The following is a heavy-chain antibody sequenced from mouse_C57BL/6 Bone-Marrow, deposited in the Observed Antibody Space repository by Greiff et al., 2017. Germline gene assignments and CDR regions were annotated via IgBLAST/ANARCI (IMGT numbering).Heavy chain of an antibody. D-gene: IGHD4-1*01. J-gene: IGHJ3*01. Sequence: VQLQQSGAELVRPGASVKLSCTASGFNFTDDYMHWVKQRPEQGLEWIGWIDPANGDTEYASKFQGKATITADTSSNTAYLQLSSLTSEDTAVYYCTTWAGTAFAYWGQGTLVTVSA. CDR3: TTWAGTAFAY. CDR2: IDPANGDT. CDR1: GFNFTDDY. V-gene: IGHV14-4*01.